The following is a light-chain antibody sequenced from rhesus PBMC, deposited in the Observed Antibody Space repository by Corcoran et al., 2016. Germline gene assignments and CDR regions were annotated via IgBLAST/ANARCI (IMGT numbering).Light chain of an antibody. CDR2: KAS. J-gene: IGKJ4*01. CDR3: LQYNSSPLT. V-gene: IGKV1-22*01. Sequence: DIQMTQSPSSLSASVGDTVTITCRASPSISSWLDWYPQKPGKAPKLLIYKASSLQSGVPSRLSGSVSGTDVTLTISSLQPEDFATYYCLQYNSSPLTFGGGTKVEMK. CDR1: PSISSW.